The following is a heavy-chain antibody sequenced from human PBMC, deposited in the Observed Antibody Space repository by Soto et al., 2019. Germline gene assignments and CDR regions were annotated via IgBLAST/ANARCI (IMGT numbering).Heavy chain of an antibody. D-gene: IGHD1-26*01. V-gene: IGHV3-30-3*01. CDR1: GFTFSSYA. CDR3: ARCKVGATHFDY. Sequence: QVQLVESGGGVVQPGRSLRLSCAASGFTFSSYAMHWVRQAPGKGLEWVAVISYDGSNKYYADSVKGRFTISRDNSKNPLYLQMNSLRAEDTAVYYCARCKVGATHFDYWGQGTLVTVSS. CDR2: ISYDGSNK. J-gene: IGHJ4*02.